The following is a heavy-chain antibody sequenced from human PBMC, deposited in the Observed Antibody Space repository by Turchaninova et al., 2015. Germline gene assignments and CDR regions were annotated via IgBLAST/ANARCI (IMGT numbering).Heavy chain of an antibody. D-gene: IGHD1-20*01. CDR3: GGITGNADF. CDR2: ISHDESKI. CDR1: GVIFSSYG. Sequence: VESGGGVVRPGTSLRLSCAASGVIFSSYGMHWVRQAPGKGLEWLAVISHDESKIFYRDSVRGRFTISRDNSKNTVYLQMKSLRREDTAVYYCGGITGNADFWGQGIQVIVSS. V-gene: IGHV3-30*03. J-gene: IGHJ4*02.